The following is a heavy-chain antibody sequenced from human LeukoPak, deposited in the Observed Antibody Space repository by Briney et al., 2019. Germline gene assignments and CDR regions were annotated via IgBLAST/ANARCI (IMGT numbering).Heavy chain of an antibody. V-gene: IGHV4-59*01. CDR2: IYYSGST. CDR1: GGSISSYY. CDR3: ATSYGNAVDAFDI. J-gene: IGHJ3*02. Sequence: PSETLSLTCTVSGGSISSYYWSWIRQPPGKGLEWIGYIYYSGSTNYNPSLKSRVTISVDTSKNQFSLKLSSVTAADTAVYYCATSYGNAVDAFDIWGQGTMVTVSS. D-gene: IGHD1-1*01.